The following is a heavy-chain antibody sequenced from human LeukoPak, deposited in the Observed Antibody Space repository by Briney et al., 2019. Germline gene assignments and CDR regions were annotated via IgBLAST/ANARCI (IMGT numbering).Heavy chain of an antibody. CDR2: TYYRSKWYN. CDR3: ARGGIGYCTSISCYFDS. CDR1: GDSVSTNSGA. J-gene: IGHJ4*02. D-gene: IGHD2-2*01. Sequence: SQTLSLTCAISGDSVSTNSGAWNWIRQSPSRGLEWLGRTYYRSKWYNDYAVSVKSRITISPDTSKNQFSLQLNSVTPEDTAVYYCARGGIGYCTSISCYFDSWGQGTPVTVS. V-gene: IGHV6-1*01.